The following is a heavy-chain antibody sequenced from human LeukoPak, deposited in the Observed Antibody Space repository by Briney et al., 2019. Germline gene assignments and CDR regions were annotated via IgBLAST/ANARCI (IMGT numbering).Heavy chain of an antibody. V-gene: IGHV1-46*01. CDR2: INPSGGST. D-gene: IGHD2-15*01. J-gene: IGHJ3*02. Sequence: ASVKVSCKASGYTFTSYYMHWVRQAPGQGLEWMGIINPSGGSTSYAQKFQGRVTMTRNTSISTAYMELSSLRSEDTAVYYCARAVVVVAATSDAFDIWGQGTMVTVSS. CDR1: GYTFTSYY. CDR3: ARAVVVVAATSDAFDI.